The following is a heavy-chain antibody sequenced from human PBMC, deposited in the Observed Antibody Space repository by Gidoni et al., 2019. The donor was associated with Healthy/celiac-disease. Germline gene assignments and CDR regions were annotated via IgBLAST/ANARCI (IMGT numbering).Heavy chain of an antibody. CDR1: GYTFTGYY. J-gene: IGHJ5*02. V-gene: IGHV1-2*02. CDR3: ARDRSRIAAAGTIPNNWFDP. CDR2: INPNSGGT. D-gene: IGHD6-13*01. Sequence: QVQLVQSGAEVKKPGASVNVSCKASGYTFTGYYMHWVRQAPGQGLEWMGWINPNSGGTNYAQKFQGRVTMTRDTSISTAYMELSRLRSDDTAVYYCARDRSRIAAAGTIPNNWFDPWGQGTLVTVSS.